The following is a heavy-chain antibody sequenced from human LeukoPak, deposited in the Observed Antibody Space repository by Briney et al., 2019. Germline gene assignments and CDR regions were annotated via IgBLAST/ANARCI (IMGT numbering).Heavy chain of an antibody. Sequence: SETLSLTYAVFGGPIRRGGKPWSRIHPPPGKALRGNEFSIHSGRPYYNPSLKSLVTISVDGSKNQFSLKLSSVTAADTAVYYCARGDYGSGSLFRGWYFDLWGRGTLVTVSS. D-gene: IGHD3-10*01. CDR2: SIHSGRP. CDR1: GGPIRRGGKP. CDR3: ARGDYGSGSLFRGWYFDL. J-gene: IGHJ2*01. V-gene: IGHV4-30-2*01.